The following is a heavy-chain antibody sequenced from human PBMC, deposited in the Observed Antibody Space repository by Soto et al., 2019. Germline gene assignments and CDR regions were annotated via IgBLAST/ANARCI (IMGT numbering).Heavy chain of an antibody. D-gene: IGHD3-10*01. CDR1: GFTFSGNW. CDR3: ARDDRGIRFEF. Sequence: EVQLVESGGGLAQPGGSLRLSCAASGFTFSGNWMHWVRQAPGKGLEWVANIRQDGSEQNYVDSVKGRFTISRDNARNSLYLQMNSLRVEDTAVYYCARDDRGIRFEFWGQGTLVTVSS. CDR2: IRQDGSEQ. V-gene: IGHV3-7*01. J-gene: IGHJ4*02.